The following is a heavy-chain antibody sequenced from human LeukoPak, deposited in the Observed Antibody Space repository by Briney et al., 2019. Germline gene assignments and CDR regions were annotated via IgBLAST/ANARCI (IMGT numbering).Heavy chain of an antibody. CDR1: GGSISSGGYS. CDR3: ARGGYGDYNEYNWFDP. CDR2: IYHSGST. D-gene: IGHD4-17*01. J-gene: IGHJ5*02. Sequence: SETLSLTCAVSGGSISSGGYSWSWIRQPPGKGLEWIRYIYHSGSTYYNPSLKSRVTISVDRSKNQFSLKLSSVTAADTAVYYCARGGYGDYNEYNWFDPWGQGTLVTVSS. V-gene: IGHV4-30-2*01.